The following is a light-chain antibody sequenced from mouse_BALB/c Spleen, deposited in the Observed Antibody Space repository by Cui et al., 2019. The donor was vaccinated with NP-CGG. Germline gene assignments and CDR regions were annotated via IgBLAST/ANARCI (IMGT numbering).Light chain of an antibody. CDR2: STN. CDR1: TGAVTTSNY. CDR3: ALWYSNHWV. J-gene: IGLJ1*01. V-gene: IGLV1*01. Sequence: QTIVPQESAPTTSPGETVTLTCRSSTGAVTTSNYANWVQEKPDHLFTGLIGSTNNRAPGVPARFSGSLIGDKAALTITGAQTDDEAIYFCALWYSNHWVFGGGTKLTVL.